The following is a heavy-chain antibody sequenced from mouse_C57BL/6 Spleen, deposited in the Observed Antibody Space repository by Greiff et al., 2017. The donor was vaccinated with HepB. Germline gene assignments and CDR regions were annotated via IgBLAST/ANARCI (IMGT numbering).Heavy chain of an antibody. V-gene: IGHV3-6*01. CDR3: AREGPITTAFAY. D-gene: IGHD1-2*01. CDR2: ISYDGSN. Sequence: EVQLQQSGPGLVKPSQSLSLTCSVTGYSITSGYYWNWIRQFPGNKLEWMGYISYDGSNNYNPSLKNRISITRDTSKNQFFLKLNAVTTEDTATYYCAREGPITTAFAYWGQGTLVTVSA. CDR1: GYSITSGYY. J-gene: IGHJ3*01.